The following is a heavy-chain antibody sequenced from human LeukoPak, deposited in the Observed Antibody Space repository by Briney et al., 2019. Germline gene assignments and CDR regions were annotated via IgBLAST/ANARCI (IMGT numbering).Heavy chain of an antibody. V-gene: IGHV3-53*01. J-gene: IGHJ4*02. CDR1: GVTVSSNY. Sequence: GGSLRLSCAASGVTVSSNYMSWVRQAPGKGLEWVSVIYSGGSTYYADSVKGRFTISRDNSKNTLYLQMNSLRAEDTAVYYCARGGSGYSVDSWGQGTLSPSPQ. D-gene: IGHD5-12*01. CDR3: ARGGSGYSVDS. CDR2: IYSGGST.